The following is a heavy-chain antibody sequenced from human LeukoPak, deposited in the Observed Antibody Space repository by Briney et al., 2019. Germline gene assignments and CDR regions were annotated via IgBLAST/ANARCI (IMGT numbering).Heavy chain of an antibody. CDR3: ARGNVRLELPYNWFDP. V-gene: IGHV1-2*02. CDR1: GYTFTGYY. Sequence: ASVKVSCKASGYTFTGYYMHWVRQAPGQGLEWMGWINPNSGGTNYAQKFQGRVTMTRDTSISTAYMELSRLRSDDTAVYYCARGNVRLELPYNWFDPWGQGTLVTVSS. D-gene: IGHD1-7*01. CDR2: INPNSGGT. J-gene: IGHJ5*02.